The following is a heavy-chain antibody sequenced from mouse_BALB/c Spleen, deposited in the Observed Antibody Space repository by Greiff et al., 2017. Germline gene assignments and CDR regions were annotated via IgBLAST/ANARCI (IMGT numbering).Heavy chain of an antibody. Sequence: DVMLVESGGGLVKPGGSLKLSCAASGFAFSSYDMSWVRQTPEKRLEWVAYISSGGGSTYYPDTVKGRFTISRDNAKNTLYLQMSSLKSEDTAMYYCASPYGYDGASWFAYWGQGTLVTVSA. CDR2: ISSGGGST. CDR1: GFAFSSYD. J-gene: IGHJ3*01. CDR3: ASPYGYDGASWFAY. D-gene: IGHD2-2*01. V-gene: IGHV5-12-1*01.